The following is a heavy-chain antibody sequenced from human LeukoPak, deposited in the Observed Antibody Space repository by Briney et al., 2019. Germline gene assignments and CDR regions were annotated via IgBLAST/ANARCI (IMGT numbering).Heavy chain of an antibody. CDR2: NYYSGST. Sequence: KPSETLSLTCTVSGGSISSYYWSWIRQPPGKGLEWIGYNYYSGSTNYNPSLKSRVTISVDTSKNQFSLKLSSVTAADTAVYYCARTYSSGWCEPNYYYYYGMDVWGQGTTVTVSS. CDR3: ARTYSSGWCEPNYYYYYGMDV. V-gene: IGHV4-59*01. J-gene: IGHJ6*02. D-gene: IGHD6-19*01. CDR1: GGSISSYY.